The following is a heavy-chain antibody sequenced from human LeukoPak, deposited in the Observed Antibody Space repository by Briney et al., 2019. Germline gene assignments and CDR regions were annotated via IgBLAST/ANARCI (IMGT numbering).Heavy chain of an antibody. CDR1: GFTFGNYA. V-gene: IGHV3-23*01. CDR3: AKATPYYDTLTGYSTPYNWFDP. Sequence: GGSLRLSCAASGFTFGNYAMYWVLQAPGKGLEWVSGISGRGGGTYFADSVKGRFTISRDNSKNTLYMQMNSLRGDDTAVYYCAKATPYYDTLTGYSTPYNWFDPWGQGTLVTVSS. J-gene: IGHJ5*02. D-gene: IGHD3-9*01. CDR2: ISGRGGGT.